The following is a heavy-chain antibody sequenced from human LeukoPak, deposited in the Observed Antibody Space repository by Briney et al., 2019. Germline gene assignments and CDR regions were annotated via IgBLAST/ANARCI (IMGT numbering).Heavy chain of an antibody. J-gene: IGHJ5*02. Sequence: GASVKVSCKASGGTFSSYAISWVRQAPGQGLEWMGGIIPIFGTANYAQKFQGRVTITADESTSTAYMELSSLRSEDTAVYYCASSYYGSGSSYNNRRHIHWFDPWGQGTLVTVSS. CDR3: ASSYYGSGSSYNNRRHIHWFDP. CDR1: GGTFSSYA. CDR2: IIPIFGTA. D-gene: IGHD3-10*01. V-gene: IGHV1-69*01.